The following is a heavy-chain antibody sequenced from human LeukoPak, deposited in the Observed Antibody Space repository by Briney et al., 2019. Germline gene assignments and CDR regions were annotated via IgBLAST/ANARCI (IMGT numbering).Heavy chain of an antibody. CDR1: GFTFSSYA. CDR3: AKGTVGYDFWSGHYYYYGMDV. D-gene: IGHD3-3*01. V-gene: IGHV3-23*01. Sequence: GGSLRLSCAASGFTFSSYAMSWVRQAPGKGLEWVSAISGSGGSTYYADSVKGRFTISRDNSKNTLYLQMNGLRAEDTAVYYCAKGTVGYDFWSGHYYYYGMDVWGQGTTVTVSS. CDR2: ISGSGGST. J-gene: IGHJ6*02.